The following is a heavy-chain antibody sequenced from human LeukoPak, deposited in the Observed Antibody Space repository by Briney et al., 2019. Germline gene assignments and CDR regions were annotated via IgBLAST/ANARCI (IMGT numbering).Heavy chain of an antibody. D-gene: IGHD6-13*01. CDR2: IYYSGST. J-gene: IGHJ6*03. CDR3: ARHSSSRRYYMDV. Sequence: SETLSLTCTVSGGSISSGGYYWSWIRQHPGKGLEWIGYIYYSGSTYYNPSLKSRVTISVDTSKNQFSLKLSSVTAADTAVYYCARHSSSRRYYMDVWGKGTTVTVSS. V-gene: IGHV4-31*03. CDR1: GGSISSGGYY.